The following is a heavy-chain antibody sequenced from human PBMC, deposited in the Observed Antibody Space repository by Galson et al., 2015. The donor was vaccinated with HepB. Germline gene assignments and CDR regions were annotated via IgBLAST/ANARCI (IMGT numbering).Heavy chain of an antibody. CDR2: ISSSSSTK. D-gene: IGHD1-20*01. Sequence: SLRLSCAASGFTFSSYSMNWVRQAPGKGLEWVSYISSSSSTKYYADSVKGRFTISRDNSKNTLYLQMNSLRAEDTAVYYCARDGVLTGTDAFDIWGQGTMVTVSS. V-gene: IGHV3-48*01. CDR1: GFTFSSYS. CDR3: ARDGVLTGTDAFDI. J-gene: IGHJ3*02.